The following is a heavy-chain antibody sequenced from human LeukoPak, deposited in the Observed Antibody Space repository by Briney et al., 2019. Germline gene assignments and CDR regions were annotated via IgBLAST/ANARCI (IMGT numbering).Heavy chain of an antibody. Sequence: SETLPLTCTVSGGYISSSSYYWGWIRQPPGKGLEWIGSIYYSGRIYYNPSLKSRVTISIDTSKNQFSLKLSSVTAADTAVYYCARQVAGSYGDYLEYWGQGTLVTVSS. CDR2: IYYSGRI. D-gene: IGHD6-19*01. V-gene: IGHV4-39*01. J-gene: IGHJ4*02. CDR1: GGYISSSSYY. CDR3: ARQVAGSYGDYLEY.